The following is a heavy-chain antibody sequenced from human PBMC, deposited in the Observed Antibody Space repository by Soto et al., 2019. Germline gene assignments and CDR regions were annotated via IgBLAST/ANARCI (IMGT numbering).Heavy chain of an antibody. Sequence: GGSLRLSCAASGFTFSSYWMTWVRQAPGKGLEWVANVKQDGSEKYYVDSVKGRFTISRDNAKNSLYLQMNSLRAEDTAVYYCARRYSSSWSGFDPWGQGTLVTVSS. CDR3: ARRYSSSWSGFDP. V-gene: IGHV3-7*01. D-gene: IGHD6-13*01. J-gene: IGHJ5*02. CDR2: VKQDGSEK. CDR1: GFTFSSYW.